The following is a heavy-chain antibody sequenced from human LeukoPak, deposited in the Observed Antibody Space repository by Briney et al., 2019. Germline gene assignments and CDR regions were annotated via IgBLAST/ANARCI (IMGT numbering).Heavy chain of an antibody. CDR2: IDTSGST. J-gene: IGHJ4*02. CDR3: ARDYLAVADH. CDR1: GVSISSYY. Sequence: SETLSLTCTVSGVSISSYYWGGLGPPPGRGREWIGRIDTSGSTNYNPSLKSRVAMSVDTSKNQFSLKLSSVTAADTAVYYCARDYLAVADHWGQGTLVTVSP. D-gene: IGHD6-19*01. V-gene: IGHV4-4*07.